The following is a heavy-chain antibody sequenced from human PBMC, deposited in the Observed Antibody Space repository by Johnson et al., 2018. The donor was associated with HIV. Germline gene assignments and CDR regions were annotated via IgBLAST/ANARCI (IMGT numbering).Heavy chain of an antibody. CDR2: MRYDGSNK. J-gene: IGHJ3*02. D-gene: IGHD6-19*01. Sequence: QMLLVESGGGVVQPGGSLRLSCAASGLTFSIYGMHWVRQAPGKGLEWVAFMRYDGSNKYYADSVKGRFTISRDNSKNTLYLQMNSLRAEDTAIYYFAKDGMVAGSGGADAFDIWGQGTMVTVSS. CDR1: GLTFSIYG. V-gene: IGHV3-30*02. CDR3: AKDGMVAGSGGADAFDI.